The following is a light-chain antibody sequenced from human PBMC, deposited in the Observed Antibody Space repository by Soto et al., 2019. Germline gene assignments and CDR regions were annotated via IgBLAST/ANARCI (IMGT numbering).Light chain of an antibody. CDR1: QSISSW. Sequence: DIQLTQSPSTLSASVGDRVTITCRASQSISSWLAWYQQKPGKAPKLLIYKASSLESGVPSRFSGSGSGTEFTLTISSLQPDDFATYYGQQYNSYPLTFGGGTKVEIK. CDR3: QQYNSYPLT. V-gene: IGKV1-5*03. CDR2: KAS. J-gene: IGKJ4*01.